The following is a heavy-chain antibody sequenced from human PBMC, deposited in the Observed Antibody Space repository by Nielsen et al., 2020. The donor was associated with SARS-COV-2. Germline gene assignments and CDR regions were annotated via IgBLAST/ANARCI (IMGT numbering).Heavy chain of an antibody. CDR2: ISWNSGSI. CDR3: SSGDAFDI. J-gene: IGHJ3*02. Sequence: GGSLRLSCAASGFTFDDYGMHWVRQAPGKGLEWVSGISWNSGSIGYADSVKGRFTISRDNAKNSLYLQMNSLRAEDTALYYCSSGDAFDIWGQGTMVTVSS. CDR1: GFTFDDYG. D-gene: IGHD3-22*01. V-gene: IGHV3-9*01.